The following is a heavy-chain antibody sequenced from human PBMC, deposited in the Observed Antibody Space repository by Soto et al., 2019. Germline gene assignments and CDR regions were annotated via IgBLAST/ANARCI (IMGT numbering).Heavy chain of an antibody. J-gene: IGHJ4*02. CDR2: INTDGTIT. CDR3: ARILGPS. V-gene: IGHV3-74*01. Sequence: GSLRLSCAASGFTFSSYWMYWVRKAQGKGLVWVARINTDGTITTYADSVKDRFTISRDNAKNTVFLQMNSLRAEDTAVYYCARILGPSWGQGTLVTVSS. CDR1: GFTFSSYW.